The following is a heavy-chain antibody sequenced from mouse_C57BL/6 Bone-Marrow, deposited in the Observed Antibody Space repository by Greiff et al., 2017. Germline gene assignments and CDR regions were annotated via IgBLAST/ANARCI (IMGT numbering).Heavy chain of an antibody. D-gene: IGHD2-12*01. J-gene: IGHJ4*01. CDR3: ARQEEGGSYYVYAMDY. V-gene: IGHV1-62-2*01. CDR1: GYTFTEYT. Sequence: VQLQQSGAELVKPGASVKLSCKASGYTFTEYTIHWVKQRSGQGLEWIGWFYPGSGSIKYNEKFKDKATLTADKSASTVYLELSRLTSADSAVYYCARQEEGGSYYVYAMDYWGQGTSVTVSS. CDR2: FYPGSGSI.